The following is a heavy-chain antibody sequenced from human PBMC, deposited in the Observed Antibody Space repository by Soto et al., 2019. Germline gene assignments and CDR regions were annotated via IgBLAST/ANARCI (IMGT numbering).Heavy chain of an antibody. D-gene: IGHD2-2*02. CDR3: ARASCSSTSCYTGNWFDP. Sequence: QVQLVQSGAEVKKPGASVKVFCKASGNTFTSYYMHWVRQAPGQGLEWMGIINPSGGSTSYAQKFQGRVTMTRDTSTSTVYMELSSLRSEDTAVYYCARASCSSTSCYTGNWFDPWGQGTLVTVSS. J-gene: IGHJ5*02. V-gene: IGHV1-46*01. CDR2: INPSGGST. CDR1: GNTFTSYY.